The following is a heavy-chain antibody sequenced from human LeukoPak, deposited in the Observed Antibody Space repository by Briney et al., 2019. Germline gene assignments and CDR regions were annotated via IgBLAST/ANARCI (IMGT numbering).Heavy chain of an antibody. CDR3: ARRKSYHAV. V-gene: IGHV4-34*01. CDR2: INHSGST. J-gene: IGHJ4*02. CDR1: GFTFSSYS. D-gene: IGHD3-16*02. Sequence: GSLRLSCAASGFTFSSYSMSWIRQPPGKGLEWIGEINHSGSTNYNPSLKSRVTISVDTSKNQFSLKLSSVTAADTAVYYCARRKSYHAVWSQGTLVTVSS.